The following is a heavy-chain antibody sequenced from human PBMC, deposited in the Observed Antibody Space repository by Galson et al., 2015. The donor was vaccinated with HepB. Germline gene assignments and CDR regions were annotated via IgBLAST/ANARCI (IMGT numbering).Heavy chain of an antibody. D-gene: IGHD2-21*01. CDR3: ARDRCGGDCNDDYFDY. J-gene: IGHJ4*02. Sequence: SVKVSCKASGYTFTTYGSHWVRQAPGQGLEWMGWINTGNGNTRYSEKFQGRVTITRDTYASTAYMELSSLRSEDTAVYYCARDRCGGDCNDDYFDYWGQGTLVTVS. V-gene: IGHV1-3*04. CDR1: GYTFTTYG. CDR2: INTGNGNT.